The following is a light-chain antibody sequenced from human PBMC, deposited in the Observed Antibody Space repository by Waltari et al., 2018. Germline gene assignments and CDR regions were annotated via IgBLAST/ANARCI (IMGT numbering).Light chain of an antibody. V-gene: IGLV2-14*03. CDR2: DVN. J-gene: IGLJ2*01. CDR3: SSYTTSNIII. CDR1: SSDIGGYNY. Sequence: QSALTQPASVSGSPGESLTLSCTGTSSDIGGYNYVSWYQQHPGKAPELMIYDVNYRPSGVSNRFSGSKSGNTASLTISGLQAEDEADYYCSSYTTSNIIIFGGGTKLSVL.